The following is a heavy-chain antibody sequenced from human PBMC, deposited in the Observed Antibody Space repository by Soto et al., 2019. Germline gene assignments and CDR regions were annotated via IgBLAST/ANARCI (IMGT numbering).Heavy chain of an antibody. CDR2: ISGSGGST. V-gene: IGHV3-23*01. CDR3: ARGGSGSYYDY. Sequence: EVPLLESGGGLVQPGGSLRLSCAASGFTFSSYAMRWVRQAPGKGLEWVSAISGSGGSTYYADSVKGRFTISRDKSKNTLYLQMNSLRAEDTAVYYCARGGSGSYYDYWGQGTLVTVSS. J-gene: IGHJ4*02. D-gene: IGHD1-26*01. CDR1: GFTFSSYA.